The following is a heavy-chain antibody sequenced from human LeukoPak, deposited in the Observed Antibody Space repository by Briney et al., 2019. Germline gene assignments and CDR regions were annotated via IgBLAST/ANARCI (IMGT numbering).Heavy chain of an antibody. D-gene: IGHD2-15*01. Sequence: ASVKVSCKASGYTFTSYYMHWVRQAPGQGLEWMGIINPSGGSTSYAQKFQGRVTMTRDTSTSTVYMELSSLRSEDTAVHYCARGGYIVVVVAAKFDPWGQGTLVTVSS. J-gene: IGHJ5*02. CDR1: GYTFTSYY. V-gene: IGHV1-46*01. CDR2: INPSGGST. CDR3: ARGGYIVVVVAAKFDP.